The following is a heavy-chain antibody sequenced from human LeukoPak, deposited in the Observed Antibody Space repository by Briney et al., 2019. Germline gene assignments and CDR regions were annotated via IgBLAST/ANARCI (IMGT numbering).Heavy chain of an antibody. J-gene: IGHJ1*01. V-gene: IGHV3-74*01. CDR3: ARAPSEIGGYYPEYFRH. Sequence: PGGSLRLSCAAAGFTFSTYWMPWVGHAPGKGLVWFSRIKSDGSTYYADSVNGRFTISRDNAKNTVSLQMNSVRPEATGVYYCARAPSEIGGYYPEYFRHWGQGALVTVSS. D-gene: IGHD3-22*01. CDR1: GFTFSTYW. CDR2: IKSDGST.